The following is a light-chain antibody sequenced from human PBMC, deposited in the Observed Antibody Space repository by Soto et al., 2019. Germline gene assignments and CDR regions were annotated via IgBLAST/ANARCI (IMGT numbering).Light chain of an antibody. CDR1: QSISSW. CDR3: QQYDSYWT. CDR2: KAS. J-gene: IGKJ1*01. Sequence: DIQMTQSPSTLSASVGDRVTITCRSSQSISSWLAWYQQKPGKAPKLLIYKASSLHSGVPSRFSGSGSGTEFTLTISSLHPDDVATYYFQQYDSYWTFAQGTKVEIK. V-gene: IGKV1-5*03.